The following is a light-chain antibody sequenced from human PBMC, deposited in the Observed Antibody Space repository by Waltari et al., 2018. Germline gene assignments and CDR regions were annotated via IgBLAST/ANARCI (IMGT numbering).Light chain of an antibody. CDR3: QQYYGIPLA. CDR1: QSVLSNYDNKNY. V-gene: IGKV4-1*01. J-gene: IGKJ4*01. CDR2: WAS. Sequence: DIVMTQSPASLAVSLGERATIHCKSSQSVLSNYDNKNYLAWFHQKPGQPPKLLISWASTRDSGVPDRVSGSGSGTDFTLTISSLQAEDVAVYYCQQYYGIPLAFGGGTKVEIK.